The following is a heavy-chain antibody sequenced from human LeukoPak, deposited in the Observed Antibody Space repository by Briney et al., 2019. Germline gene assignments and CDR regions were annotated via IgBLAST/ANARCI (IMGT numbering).Heavy chain of an antibody. J-gene: IGHJ5*02. V-gene: IGHV3-21*01. CDR3: ARLHGHGFDP. D-gene: IGHD2-8*01. Sequence: GGSLRLSCAASGFTFSSYEMNWVRQAPGKGLEWVAAITGSSKYIPSYTYYAESLKGRFTISRDDAKNSLYLQMNNLRLEDTALYYCARLHGHGFDPWGQGTLVTVSS. CDR2: ITGSSKYIPSYT. CDR1: GFTFSSYE.